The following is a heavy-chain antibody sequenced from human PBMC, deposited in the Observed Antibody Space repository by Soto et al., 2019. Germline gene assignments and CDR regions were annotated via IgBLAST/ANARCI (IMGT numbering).Heavy chain of an antibody. D-gene: IGHD6-6*01. CDR3: AKDRIAARRYYYYGMDV. Sequence: EVQLVESGGVVVQPGGSLRLSCAASGFTFDDYTMHWVRQAPGKGLEWVALTSWDGGSTYYADSVKGRFTISRDNSKNSLYLQMNSLRTEDTALYYCAKDRIAARRYYYYGMDVWCQWTTVTVSS. CDR1: GFTFDDYT. CDR2: TSWDGGST. J-gene: IGHJ6*02. V-gene: IGHV3-43*01.